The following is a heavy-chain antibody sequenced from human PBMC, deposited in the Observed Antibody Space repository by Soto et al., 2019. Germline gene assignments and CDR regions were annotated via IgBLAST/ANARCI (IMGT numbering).Heavy chain of an antibody. Sequence: GESLKISCKGSGYSFTSYWISWVRQMPGKGLEWVGRIDPSDSYTNYSPSFQGHVTISADKSISTAYLQWSSLKASDTAMYYCARLVIYYDSSGYGWFDPWGQGTLVTVSS. CDR2: IDPSDSYT. D-gene: IGHD3-22*01. V-gene: IGHV5-10-1*01. CDR1: GYSFTSYW. CDR3: ARLVIYYDSSGYGWFDP. J-gene: IGHJ5*02.